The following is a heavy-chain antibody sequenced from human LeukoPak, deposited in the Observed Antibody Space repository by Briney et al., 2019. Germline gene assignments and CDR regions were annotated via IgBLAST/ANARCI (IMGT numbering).Heavy chain of an antibody. CDR1: GGSISSGGYY. J-gene: IGHJ4*02. V-gene: IGHV4-30-2*01. CDR3: AGVGSDTAMVTDYFDY. D-gene: IGHD5-18*01. Sequence: PSQTLSLTCTVSGGSISSGGYYWSWIRQPPGKGLEWIGYIYHGGSTYYNPSLKSRVTISVDRSKNQFSLKLSSVTAADTAVYYCAGVGSDTAMVTDYFDYWGQGTLVTVSS. CDR2: IYHGGST.